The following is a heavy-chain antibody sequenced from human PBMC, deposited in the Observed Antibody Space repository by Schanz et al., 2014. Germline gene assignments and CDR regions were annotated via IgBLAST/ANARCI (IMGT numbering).Heavy chain of an antibody. Sequence: QLQLQESGPGLVKPSETLSLTCTVSSASIRTYYWSWIRQPPGKGLEWIGYIYYSGSTTYNPSLKSRVTISIDTSKNQFSLRLTSVTAADTAVYYCYGMDVWGQGTTVTVSS. CDR2: IYYSGST. CDR3: YGMDV. J-gene: IGHJ6*02. V-gene: IGHV4-59*12. CDR1: SASIRTYY.